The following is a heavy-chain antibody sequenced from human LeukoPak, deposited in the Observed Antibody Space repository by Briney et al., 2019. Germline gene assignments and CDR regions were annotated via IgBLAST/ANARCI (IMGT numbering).Heavy chain of an antibody. D-gene: IGHD3-22*01. V-gene: IGHV4-39*01. CDR1: GGSISSCSYY. CDR3: ASFPIVVVITTFAFDI. J-gene: IGHJ3*02. CDR2: IYYSGST. Sequence: SETLSLTCTVSGGSISSCSYYWGWIRQPPGKGLEWIGSIYYSGSTYYNPSLKSRVTISVDTSKNQFSLKLSSVTAADTAVYYCASFPIVVVITTFAFDIWGQGTMVTVSS.